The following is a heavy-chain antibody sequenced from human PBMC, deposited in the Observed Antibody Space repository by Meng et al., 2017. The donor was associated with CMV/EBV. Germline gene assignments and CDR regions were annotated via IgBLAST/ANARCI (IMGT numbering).Heavy chain of an antibody. V-gene: IGHV3-74*01. CDR1: GFTFSNYW. CDR3: VRDRDYSNSILEY. Sequence: GGSLRLSCAASGFTFSNYWMHWVRQAPGKGLVWVSHINSDASITDYADSVKGRFTISRDNAKNTLYLQMNSLRAEDTAVYYCVRDRDYSNSILEYWVQGTLVTVSS. CDR2: INSDASIT. J-gene: IGHJ4*02. D-gene: IGHD4-11*01.